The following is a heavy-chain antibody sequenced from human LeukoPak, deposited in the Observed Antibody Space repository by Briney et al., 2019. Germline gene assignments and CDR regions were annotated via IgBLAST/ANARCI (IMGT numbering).Heavy chain of an antibody. D-gene: IGHD2-2*01. CDR3: ARDTIQPGLIDD. V-gene: IGHV3-21*05. J-gene: IGHJ4*02. CDR1: GFTFSLYA. CDR2: INSGGDDI. Sequence: PGGSLRLSCAASGFTFSLYAMNWVRQAPGRGLEWISYINSGGDDIHYAASVRGRFTISRDEARNILFLQLSSLRAEDTAVYYCARDTIQPGLIDDWGQGTLVTVSS.